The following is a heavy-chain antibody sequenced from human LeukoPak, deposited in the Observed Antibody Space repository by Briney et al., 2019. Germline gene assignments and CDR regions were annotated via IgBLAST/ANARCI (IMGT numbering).Heavy chain of an antibody. J-gene: IGHJ5*02. CDR3: ASTVVVAATLFVP. Sequence: ASVKVSCKASGYTFTGCYMHWVRQAPGQGLEWMRWINPNSGGTNYAQKFQGRVTMTRDTSISTAYMELSRLRSDDTAVYYCASTVVVAATLFVPWGQGTLVTVSS. CDR1: GYTFTGCY. V-gene: IGHV1-2*02. CDR2: INPNSGGT. D-gene: IGHD2-15*01.